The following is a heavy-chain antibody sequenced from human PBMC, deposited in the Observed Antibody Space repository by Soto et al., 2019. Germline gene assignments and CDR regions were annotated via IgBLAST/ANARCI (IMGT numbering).Heavy chain of an antibody. J-gene: IGHJ4*02. CDR1: GFTFSSYA. CDR2: ISGSGGST. Sequence: WGSLRLSCAASGFTFSSYAMSWVRQAPGKGLEWVSAISGSGGSTYYADSVKGRFTISRDNSKNTLYLQMNSLRAEDTAVYYCAKGLLGIAVALVDYWGQGTLVTVSS. D-gene: IGHD6-19*01. V-gene: IGHV3-23*01. CDR3: AKGLLGIAVALVDY.